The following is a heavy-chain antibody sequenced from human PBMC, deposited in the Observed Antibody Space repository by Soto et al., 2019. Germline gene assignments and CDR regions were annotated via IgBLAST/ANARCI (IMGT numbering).Heavy chain of an antibody. J-gene: IGHJ6*03. Sequence: SETLSLTCTVSGGSISSGGYYWSWIRQHPGKGLEWIGYIYYSGSTYYNPSLKSRVTISVDTSKNQFSLKLSSVTAADTAVYYCAKGRPNYSYMDVWGKGTTVTVSS. V-gene: IGHV4-31*03. CDR3: AKGRPNYSYMDV. CDR1: GGSISSGGYY. CDR2: IYYSGST.